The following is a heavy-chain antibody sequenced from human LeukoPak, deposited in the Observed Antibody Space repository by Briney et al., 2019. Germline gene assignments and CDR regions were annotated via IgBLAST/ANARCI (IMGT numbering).Heavy chain of an antibody. V-gene: IGHV5-10-1*01. CDR2: IDPSDSYT. CDR3: ASRGCSGYDYGMDV. CDR1: GYTFTSHW. Sequence: GESLKISCKGSGYTFTSHWINWVRQMPGKGLEWMGRIDPSDSYTDYSPSFQGHVTISADKSISTAYLQWSSLRASDTAMYYCASRGCSGYDYGMDVWGQGTTVIVSS. J-gene: IGHJ6*02. D-gene: IGHD5-12*01.